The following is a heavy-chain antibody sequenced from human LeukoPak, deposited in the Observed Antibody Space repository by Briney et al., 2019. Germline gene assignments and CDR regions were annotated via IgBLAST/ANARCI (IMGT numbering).Heavy chain of an antibody. CDR3: AAQDRIRDAFDI. D-gene: IGHD2-15*01. Sequence: SVKVSRKSSGFTFTSSATQWVRPPRGQRLEGIGWIVVGSGNTNYAQKFEERVTITRDMTTSTASMELSSLRSEDTAVYYCAAQDRIRDAFDIWGQGTMVTVSS. J-gene: IGHJ3*02. V-gene: IGHV1-58*02. CDR2: IVVGSGNT. CDR1: GFTFTSSA.